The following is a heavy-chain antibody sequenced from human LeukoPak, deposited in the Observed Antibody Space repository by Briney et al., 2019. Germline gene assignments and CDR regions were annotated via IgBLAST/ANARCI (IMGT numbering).Heavy chain of an antibody. D-gene: IGHD2-15*01. Sequence: GGSLRLSXAASGFTVSSNYMSWVRQAPGKGLEWVSVIYSGGSTYYADSVKGRFTISRDNSKNTLYLQMNSLRAEDTAVYYCARGGTFPIFDYWGQGTLVTVSS. CDR2: IYSGGST. CDR1: GFTVSSNY. V-gene: IGHV3-53*01. CDR3: ARGGTFPIFDY. J-gene: IGHJ4*02.